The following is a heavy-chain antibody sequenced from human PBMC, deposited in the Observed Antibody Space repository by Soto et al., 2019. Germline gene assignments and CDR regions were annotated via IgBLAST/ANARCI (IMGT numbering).Heavy chain of an antibody. D-gene: IGHD2-8*02. CDR3: ARGGYWGNSPYYHYGMDV. J-gene: IGHJ6*02. V-gene: IGHV1-69*02. CDR1: GGTFSSYT. Sequence: SVKVSCKASGGTFSSYTISWVRQAPGQGLEWMGRIIPILGIANYAQKFQGRVTITADKSTSTAYMELSSLRSEDTAVYYCARGGYWGNSPYYHYGMDVWGQGTTVPVSS. CDR2: IIPILGIA.